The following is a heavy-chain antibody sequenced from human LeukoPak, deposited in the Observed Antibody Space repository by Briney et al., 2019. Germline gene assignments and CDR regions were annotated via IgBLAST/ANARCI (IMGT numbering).Heavy chain of an antibody. V-gene: IGHV4-31*03. J-gene: IGHJ5*02. CDR2: IYYSGST. CDR1: GGSISSGGYY. CDR3: VRGSGYYIYWFDP. Sequence: SQTLSLTCTVSGGSISSGGYYWSWIRQHGGKGLEWIGYIYYSGSTYYNPSLKSRVTISVDTSKNQFSLKLSSVTAADTAVYYCVRGSGYYIYWFDPWGQGTLVTVSS. D-gene: IGHD5-12*01.